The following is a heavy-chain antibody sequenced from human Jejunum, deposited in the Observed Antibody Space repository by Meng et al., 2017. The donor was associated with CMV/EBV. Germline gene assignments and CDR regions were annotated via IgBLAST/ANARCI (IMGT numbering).Heavy chain of an antibody. D-gene: IGHD7-27*01. Sequence: DSVSSSSATGNWIRQSPSRGLEWLGRTYYRSKWYTEYAVSVKSRITINPDTSRNQFSLQLNSVAPEDTAVYYCVRDLTGAYYFDYWGQGTLVTVSS. CDR3: VRDLTGAYYFDY. CDR1: DSVSSSSAT. V-gene: IGHV6-1*01. CDR2: TYYRSKWYT. J-gene: IGHJ4*02.